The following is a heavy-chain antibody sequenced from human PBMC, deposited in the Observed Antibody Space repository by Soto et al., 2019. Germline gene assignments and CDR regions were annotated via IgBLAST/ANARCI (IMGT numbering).Heavy chain of an antibody. D-gene: IGHD6-6*01. V-gene: IGHV4-34*01. CDR2: INHSGST. CDR3: ARGRRSSSSYRFDY. CDR1: GGSFSGYY. J-gene: IGHJ4*02. Sequence: ASETLSLTCAVYGGSFSGYYWSWIRQPPGKGLEWIGEINHSGSTNYNPSLKSRVTISVDTSKNQFSLKLSSVTAADTAVYYCARGRRSSSSYRFDYWGQGTLVTVSS.